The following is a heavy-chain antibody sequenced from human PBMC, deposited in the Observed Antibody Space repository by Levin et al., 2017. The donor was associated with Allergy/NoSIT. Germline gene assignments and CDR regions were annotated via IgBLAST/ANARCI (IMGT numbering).Heavy chain of an antibody. Sequence: PGESLKISCAASGFTFSSYWMHWVRQAPGKGLVWVSRINSDGSSTSYADSVKGRFTISRDNAKNTLYLQMNSLRAEDTAVYYCARENAYCSSTSCYYYYYGMDVWGQGTTVTVSS. CDR2: INSDGSST. D-gene: IGHD2-2*01. CDR3: ARENAYCSSTSCYYYYYGMDV. J-gene: IGHJ6*02. V-gene: IGHV3-74*01. CDR1: GFTFSSYW.